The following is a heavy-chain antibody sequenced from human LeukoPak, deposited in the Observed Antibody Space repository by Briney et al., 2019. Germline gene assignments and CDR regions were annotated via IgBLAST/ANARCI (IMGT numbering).Heavy chain of an antibody. CDR1: GFTFSNYA. CDR3: ANLNAPYWGNFDY. J-gene: IGHJ4*02. V-gene: IGHV3-23*01. Sequence: GGSLRLSCVVSGFTFSNYAMSWVRQAPGQRLDWVSAISDSGLTAYYADSVKGRFTISRDNSKSTLYLQMNSLRADDTAVYYCANLNAPYWGNFDYWGQGTLVTVSS. D-gene: IGHD3-16*01. CDR2: ISDSGLTA.